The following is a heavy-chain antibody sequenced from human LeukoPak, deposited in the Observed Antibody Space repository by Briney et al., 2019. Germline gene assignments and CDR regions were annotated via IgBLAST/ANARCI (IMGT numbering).Heavy chain of an antibody. J-gene: IGHJ6*04. V-gene: IGHV1-69*13. CDR1: GGTFSSYA. D-gene: IGHD3-10*01. CDR3: ARVTVRGVIYYCMDV. Sequence: SVKVSCKASGGTFSSYAISWVRQAPGQGLEWMGGIIPIFGTANYAQKFQGRVTITADESTSTAYMELSSLRSEDTAVYYCARVTVRGVIYYCMDVWGKGTTVTVSS. CDR2: IIPIFGTA.